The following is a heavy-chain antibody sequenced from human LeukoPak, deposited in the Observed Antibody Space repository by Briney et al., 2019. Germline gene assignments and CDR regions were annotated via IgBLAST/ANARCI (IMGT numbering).Heavy chain of an antibody. CDR2: ISYDGSNK. CDR1: GFTFSSYG. Sequence: GGSLRLSCAASGFTFSSYGMHWVRQAPGKGLEWVAVISYDGSNKYYADSVKGRFTISRDNSKNTLYLQMNSLRAEDTAVYYCAKDVGWNYPYYFVYWGQGTLVTVSS. V-gene: IGHV3-30*18. CDR3: AKDVGWNYPYYFVY. D-gene: IGHD1-7*01. J-gene: IGHJ4*02.